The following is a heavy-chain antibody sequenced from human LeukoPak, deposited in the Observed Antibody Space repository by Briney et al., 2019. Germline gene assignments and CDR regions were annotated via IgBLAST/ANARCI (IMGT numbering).Heavy chain of an antibody. D-gene: IGHD3-10*01. Sequence: GSLRLSCTASGFTFGDYAMSWFRQAPGKGLEWVGFIRSKAYGGTTEYAASVKGRFTISRDDSKSIAYLRMNSLKTEDTAVYYCTRDRAVRGVPFDYWGQGTLVTVSS. CDR1: GFTFGDYA. CDR3: TRDRAVRGVPFDY. V-gene: IGHV3-49*03. CDR2: IRSKAYGGTT. J-gene: IGHJ4*02.